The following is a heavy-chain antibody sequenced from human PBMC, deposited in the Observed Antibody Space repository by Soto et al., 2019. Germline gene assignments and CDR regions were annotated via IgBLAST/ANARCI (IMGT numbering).Heavy chain of an antibody. CDR1: GYTFTSYG. CDR2: SSGYSGST. J-gene: IGHJ6*01. D-gene: IGHD6-6*01. V-gene: IGHV1-18*04. Sequence: QVQLVQSGAEVKKPGASVRVSCEASGYTFTSYGISWVRQAPGQGLEWMGWSSGYSGSTNYAQKLQGRVTMTTDRATREGYMALRSLQSEDTAVYYCARVSWGLAAPDYHYHAMDVWGQATTVTVSP. CDR3: ARVSWGLAAPDYHYHAMDV.